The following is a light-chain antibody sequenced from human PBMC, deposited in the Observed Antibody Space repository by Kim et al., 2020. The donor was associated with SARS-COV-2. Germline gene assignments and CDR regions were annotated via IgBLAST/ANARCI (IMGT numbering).Light chain of an antibody. CDR3: QQYYTYPYT. J-gene: IGKJ3*01. CDR1: QGISKK. Sequence: ASVGYRVTITCRASQGISKKLGWFQQKPGEAPKSVIYDASNLQSGVPSKFSGSGSGTDFTLTISSLQPEDFATYYCQQYYTYPYTFGPGTKVDIK. CDR2: DAS. V-gene: IGKV1-16*02.